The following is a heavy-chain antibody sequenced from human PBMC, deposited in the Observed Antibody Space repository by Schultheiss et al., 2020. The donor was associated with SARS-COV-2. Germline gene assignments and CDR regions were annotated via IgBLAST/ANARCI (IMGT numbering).Heavy chain of an antibody. Sequence: SETLSLTCTVSGGSISSYYWSWIRQPPGKGLEWIGEINHSGSTNYNPSLKSRVTISVDTSKNQFSLKLSSVTAADTAVYYCAESSSPFASGAFDIWGQGTMVTVSS. J-gene: IGHJ3*02. CDR1: GGSISSYY. CDR3: AESSSPFASGAFDI. CDR2: INHSGST. D-gene: IGHD6-6*01. V-gene: IGHV4-34*01.